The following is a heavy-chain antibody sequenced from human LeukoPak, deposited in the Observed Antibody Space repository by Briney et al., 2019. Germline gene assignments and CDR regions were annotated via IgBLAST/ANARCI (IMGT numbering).Heavy chain of an antibody. D-gene: IGHD6-13*01. CDR3: AREMAAAGDY. J-gene: IGHJ4*02. CDR2: ISSSGSTI. CDR1: GFTFDSYE. Sequence: GGSLRLSCAASGFTFDSYEMNWVRQAPGKGLEWVSYISSSGSTIYYADSVKGRFTISRDNAKNSLYLRMNSLRAEDTAVYYCAREMAAAGDYWGQGALVTVSS. V-gene: IGHV3-48*03.